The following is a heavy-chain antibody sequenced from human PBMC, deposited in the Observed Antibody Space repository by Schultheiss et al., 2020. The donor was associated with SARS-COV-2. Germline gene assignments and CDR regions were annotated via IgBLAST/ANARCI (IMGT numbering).Heavy chain of an antibody. CDR1: GLTVSTNY. V-gene: IGHV3-53*01. CDR2: IYSAGTT. CDR3: ARGQGNMNGLYYFDS. D-gene: IGHD1/OR15-1a*01. Sequence: GGSLRLSCAASGLTVSTNYMSWVRQAPGKGLEWVSHIYSAGTTLYADSVKGRFTISRDPSKNSLYLQMRNLRAEDTAVYFCARGQGNMNGLYYFDSWGQGTLVTVSS. J-gene: IGHJ4*02.